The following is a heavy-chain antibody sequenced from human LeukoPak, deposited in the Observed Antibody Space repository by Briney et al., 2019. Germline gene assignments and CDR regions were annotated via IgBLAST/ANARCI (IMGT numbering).Heavy chain of an antibody. CDR2: IKHSGST. D-gene: IGHD4-17*01. J-gene: IGHJ6*03. CDR1: GGSFNGHH. V-gene: IGHV4-34*01. Sequence: SETLSLPCAVYGGSFNGHHWTRIRQAPGKGLEWIGEIKHSGSTNYNPSLKSRVTISVDTSKNHFSLKLSSVTAADTALYYCARGTTVTTFQAGTYYYYYIDVWGKGTTVAVSS. CDR3: ARGTTVTTFQAGTYYYYYIDV.